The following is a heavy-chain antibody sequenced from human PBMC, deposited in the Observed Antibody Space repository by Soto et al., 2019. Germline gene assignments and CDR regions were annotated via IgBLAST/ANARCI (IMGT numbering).Heavy chain of an antibody. CDR2: IVVYSGNT. J-gene: IGHJ4*02. D-gene: IGHD3-9*01. V-gene: IGHV1-58*01. Sequence: SVKVSCKASGFTFTDSAVQWVRQARGQRLEWIGWIVVYSGNTNYAQKFQERVTITTDTSTSTAYMELRSLRSDDTAVYYCAGYDILTGLGYWGQGTLVTVSS. CDR1: GFTFTDSA. CDR3: AGYDILTGLGY.